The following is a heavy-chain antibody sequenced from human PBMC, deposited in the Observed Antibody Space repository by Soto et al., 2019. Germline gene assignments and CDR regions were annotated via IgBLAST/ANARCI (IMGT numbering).Heavy chain of an antibody. Sequence: QVQLQESGPGLVKPSQTLSLTCTVSGGSISSGDYYWSWIRQPPGKGLEWIGYIYYSGSTYYNPSLKGLVTISVDTSKNQFSLKLSSVTAADTAVYYCARGPGRYCGGHCPFDYWGQGTLVTVSS. CDR2: IYYSGST. D-gene: IGHD2-21*02. CDR1: GGSISSGDYY. J-gene: IGHJ4*02. V-gene: IGHV4-30-4*01. CDR3: ARGPGRYCGGHCPFDY.